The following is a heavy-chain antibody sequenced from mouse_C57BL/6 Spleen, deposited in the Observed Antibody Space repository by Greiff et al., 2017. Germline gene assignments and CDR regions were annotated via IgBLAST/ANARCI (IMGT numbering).Heavy chain of an antibody. CDR3: AKGIYDGYFVWFAY. CDR2: INPSSGYT. J-gene: IGHJ3*01. D-gene: IGHD2-3*01. Sequence: QVHVKQSGAELAKPGASVKLSCKASGYTFTSYWMHWVKQRPGQGLEWIGYINPSSGYTKYNQKFKDKATLTADKSSSTAYMQLSSLTYEDSAVYYCAKGIYDGYFVWFAYWGQGTLVTVSA. CDR1: GYTFTSYW. V-gene: IGHV1-7*01.